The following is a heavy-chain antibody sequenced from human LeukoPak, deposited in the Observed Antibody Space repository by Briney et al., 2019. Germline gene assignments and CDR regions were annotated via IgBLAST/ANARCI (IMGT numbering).Heavy chain of an antibody. Sequence: PGGSLRLSCAASGFTFSTYAVNWVRQAPGKGLEWVSAITGSGGATYYADSVKGRFTISRDNSKNTLYLQMNSLRAEDTAVYYCARGADSSGYSAFDIWGQGTMVTVSS. CDR1: GFTFSTYA. CDR2: ITGSGGAT. CDR3: ARGADSSGYSAFDI. D-gene: IGHD3-22*01. V-gene: IGHV3-23*01. J-gene: IGHJ3*02.